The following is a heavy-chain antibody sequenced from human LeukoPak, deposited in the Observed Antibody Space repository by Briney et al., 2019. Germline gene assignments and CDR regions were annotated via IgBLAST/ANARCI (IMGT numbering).Heavy chain of an antibody. V-gene: IGHV3-66*01. Sequence: GGSLRLSCAASGFTFSSYSMNWVRQAPGKGLEWVSVIYSGGSTYYADSVKGRFTISRDNSKNTLYLQMNSLRAEDTAVYYCARDGGPLRFLEWSSGSYGMDVWGQGTTVTVSS. CDR1: GFTFSSYS. CDR3: ARDGGPLRFLEWSSGSYGMDV. J-gene: IGHJ6*02. CDR2: IYSGGST. D-gene: IGHD3-3*01.